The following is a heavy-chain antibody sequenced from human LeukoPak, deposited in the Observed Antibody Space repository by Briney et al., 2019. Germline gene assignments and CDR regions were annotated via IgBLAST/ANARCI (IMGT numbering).Heavy chain of an antibody. J-gene: IGHJ4*02. CDR1: GITLSNYG. D-gene: IGHD3-22*01. CDR3: AKEGDSSGYYDY. V-gene: IGHV3-23*01. CDR2: ISDSGGST. Sequence: GGSLRLSCAVSGITLSNYGMSWVRQAPGKGLEWVVGISDSGGSTNYADSVKGRFTISRDNAKNSLYLQMNSLRAEDTALYYCAKEGDSSGYYDYWGQGTLVTVSS.